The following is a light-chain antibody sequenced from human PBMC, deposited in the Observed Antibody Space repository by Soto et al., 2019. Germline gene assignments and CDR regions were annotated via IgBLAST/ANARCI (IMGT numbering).Light chain of an antibody. CDR3: QQYDNLPPFT. Sequence: DIQMTQSPSSLSASVGARVSITCQASQDIRTSLSWFQQKPGRAPKLLIYGASYLETGVPSRFRGSGSGTDFSFTISSLQPEDIATYYCQQYDNLPPFTFGPGTKVAIK. J-gene: IGKJ3*01. CDR2: GAS. V-gene: IGKV1-33*01. CDR1: QDIRTS.